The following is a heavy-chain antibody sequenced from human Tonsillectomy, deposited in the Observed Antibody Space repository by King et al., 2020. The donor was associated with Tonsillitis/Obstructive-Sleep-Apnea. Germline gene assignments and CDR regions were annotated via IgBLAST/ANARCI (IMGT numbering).Heavy chain of an antibody. J-gene: IGHJ6*01. V-gene: IGHV1-69*10. Sequence: QLVQSGAEVKKPGSSVKVSCRDSEGTFSGYAITWVRQAPGQGLEWMGGIIPYLGVANYAQKFQGRVTITADKYTTTAYMELSSLRAEDPAVYYCAGSRAYDSHCYYYCMDVWGQGTTVPVSS. CDR2: IIPYLGVA. D-gene: IGHD5-12*01. CDR3: AGSRAYDSHCYYYCMDV. CDR1: EGTFSGYA.